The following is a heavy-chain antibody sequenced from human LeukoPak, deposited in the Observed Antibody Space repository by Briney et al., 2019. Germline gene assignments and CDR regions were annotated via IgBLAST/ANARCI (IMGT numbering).Heavy chain of an antibody. CDR3: ARDMVPTTNAPGGMDV. J-gene: IGHJ6*02. D-gene: IGHD3-10*01. Sequence: KSGGSLRLSCAASGFTLSSYSVKLVRQAPGKGLEWVSSISSSSSYIYYADSVKGRFTISRDNAKNSLYLQMNSLRAEDTAVYYCARDMVPTTNAPGGMDVWGQGTTVTVSS. CDR1: GFTLSSYS. V-gene: IGHV3-21*01. CDR2: ISSSSSYI.